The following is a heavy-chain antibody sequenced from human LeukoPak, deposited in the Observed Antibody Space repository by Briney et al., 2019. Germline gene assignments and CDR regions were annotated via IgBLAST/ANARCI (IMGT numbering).Heavy chain of an antibody. CDR3: ARGTAFGESSF. Sequence: SETLSLTCAVYGESFSAYYWSWIRQPPGKGLEWIGEISHSGSTNYNPSLKSRVTISVDTSKNQSSLKLTSVTAADTAVYYCARGTAFGESSFWGQGTLVTVSS. D-gene: IGHD3-10*01. V-gene: IGHV4-34*01. CDR2: ISHSGST. CDR1: GESFSAYY. J-gene: IGHJ4*02.